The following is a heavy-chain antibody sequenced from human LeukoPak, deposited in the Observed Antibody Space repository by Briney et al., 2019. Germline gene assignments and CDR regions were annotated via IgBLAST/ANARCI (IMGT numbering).Heavy chain of an antibody. CDR1: GGSISRYY. V-gene: IGHV4-59*01. CDR3: ARDGLNRFDP. CDR2: IYYSGST. D-gene: IGHD2/OR15-2a*01. J-gene: IGHJ5*02. Sequence: PSETLSLTRTVSGGSISRYYWSWIRQPPGKGLEWIGYIYYSGSTSYNPSLKSRVTISVDTSKNQFSLKLSSVTAADTAVYYCARDGLNRFDPWGQGTLVTVSS.